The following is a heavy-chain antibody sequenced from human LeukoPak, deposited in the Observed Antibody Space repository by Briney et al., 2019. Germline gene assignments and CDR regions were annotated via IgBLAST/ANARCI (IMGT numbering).Heavy chain of an antibody. CDR3: ARRDSSGWRKNYYYYYMDV. CDR1: GGSISSSNW. V-gene: IGHV4-4*02. D-gene: IGHD6-19*01. CDR2: IYHSGST. Sequence: SETLSLTCAVSGGSISSSNWWSWIRQPPGKGLEWIGEIYHSGSTNYNPSLKSRVTISVDKSKTQFSLKLSSVTAADTAVYYCARRDSSGWRKNYYYYYMDVWGKGTTVTISS. J-gene: IGHJ6*03.